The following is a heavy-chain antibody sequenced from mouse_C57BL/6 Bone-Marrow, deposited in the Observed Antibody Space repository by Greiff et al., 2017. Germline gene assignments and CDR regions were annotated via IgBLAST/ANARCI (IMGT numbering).Heavy chain of an antibody. CDR2: INYDGSST. J-gene: IGHJ4*01. CDR3: ARDLGVAMDY. Sequence: EVQVVESEGGLVQPGSSMKLSCTASGFTFSDYYMAWVRQVPEKGLEWVANINYDGSSTYYLDSLKSRFIISRDNAKNILYLQMSSLKSEDTATYYCARDLGVAMDYWGQGTSVTVSS. D-gene: IGHD3-1*01. CDR1: GFTFSDYY. V-gene: IGHV5-16*01.